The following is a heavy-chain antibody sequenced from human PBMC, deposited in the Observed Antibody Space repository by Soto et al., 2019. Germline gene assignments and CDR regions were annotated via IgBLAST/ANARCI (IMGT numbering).Heavy chain of an antibody. CDR1: GGSISSSSYY. CDR3: ATRRVVPTARYYYYGMDV. D-gene: IGHD2-2*01. CDR2: IYYSGST. Sequence: SETLSLTCTVSGGSISSSSYYWGWIRQPPGKGPEWIGSIYYSGSTSYNPSLKSRVSISVDTSKTQFSLKLSSVTAADTAVYYCATRRVVPTARYYYYGMDVWGQGTTVTVSS. V-gene: IGHV4-39*01. J-gene: IGHJ6*02.